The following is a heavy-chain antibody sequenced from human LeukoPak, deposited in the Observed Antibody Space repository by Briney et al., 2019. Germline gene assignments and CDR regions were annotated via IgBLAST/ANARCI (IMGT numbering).Heavy chain of an antibody. J-gene: IGHJ1*01. CDR3: ARGSYGGNPTNN. Sequence: SETLSLTCTVSGGSISSSSYYWGWIRQPPGKGLEWIGSIYYSGSTYYNPSLKSRVTISVDTSKNQFSLKLSSVTAADTAVYYCARGSYGGNPTNNWGQGTLVTVSS. V-gene: IGHV4-39*01. D-gene: IGHD4-23*01. CDR2: IYYSGST. CDR1: GGSISSSSYY.